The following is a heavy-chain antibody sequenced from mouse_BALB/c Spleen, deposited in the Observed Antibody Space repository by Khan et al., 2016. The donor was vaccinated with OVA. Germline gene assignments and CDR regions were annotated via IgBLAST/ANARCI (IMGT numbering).Heavy chain of an antibody. CDR1: GYTFSSYW. CDR3: AREVRTTCGVVY. J-gene: IGHJ4*01. Sequence: QIQLVQSGAELMKPGASVKISCKATGYTFSSYWIEWVKQSPGHGFEWIGEILLGRGHINYHEKFKGKATFTVDTSSNIAYMQLNSLTSEHPAVYYCAREVRTTCGVVYWGLGSSVTVSS. CDR2: ILLGRGHI. D-gene: IGHD1-1*02. V-gene: IGHV1-9*01.